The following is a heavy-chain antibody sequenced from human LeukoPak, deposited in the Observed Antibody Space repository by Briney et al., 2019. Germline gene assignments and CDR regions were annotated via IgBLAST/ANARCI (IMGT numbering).Heavy chain of an antibody. J-gene: IGHJ1*01. V-gene: IGHV4-39*01. D-gene: IGHD3-22*01. CDR3: ARRRYYDSSGYLE. CDR2: IYYSGRT. CDR1: GDSVSSSDSY. Sequence: PSETLSLTCTIFGDSVSSSDSYWHWIRQPPGKGLEWIGTIYYSGRTYYSPSLKSRVTLSVDMSNNQFSLTLSSVTAADTALYFCARRRYYDSSGYLEWGQGTLVTVSS.